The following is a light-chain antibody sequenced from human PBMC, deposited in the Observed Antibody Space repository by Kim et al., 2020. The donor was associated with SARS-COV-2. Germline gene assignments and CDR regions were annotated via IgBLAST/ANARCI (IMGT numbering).Light chain of an antibody. Sequence: VSPGERASLSCRASQSVSSNFAWYLQKPGQAPRLLIYDASTRATGIPARFSGSGSGTEFTLTISSLQSEDFAVYYCQQYNDWPHTFGQGTKLEI. V-gene: IGKV3-15*01. CDR1: QSVSSN. J-gene: IGKJ2*01. CDR2: DAS. CDR3: QQYNDWPHT.